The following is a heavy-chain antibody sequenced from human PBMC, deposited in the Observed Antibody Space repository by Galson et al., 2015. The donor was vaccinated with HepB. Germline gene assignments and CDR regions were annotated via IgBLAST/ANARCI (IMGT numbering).Heavy chain of an antibody. Sequence: SVKVSCKASGYTFTSYAMHWVRQAPGQRLEWMGWISAYNGNRNYAQKFQYRVTMTTDTSMNTAYMELRSLRSDDTAVYYCARDLDPQYYRDSSGFYGRPDQYYGMDVWGQGTTVTVSS. CDR2: ISAYNGNR. CDR1: GYTFTSYA. CDR3: ARDLDPQYYRDSSGFYGRPDQYYGMDV. D-gene: IGHD3-22*01. V-gene: IGHV1-18*01. J-gene: IGHJ6*02.